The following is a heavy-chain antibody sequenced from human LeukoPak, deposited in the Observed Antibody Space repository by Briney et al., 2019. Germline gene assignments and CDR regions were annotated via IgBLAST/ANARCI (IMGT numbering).Heavy chain of an antibody. Sequence: SVKVSCKASGGTFSSYAISWVRQAPGQGLEWMGRIIPIFGTANYAQKFQGRVTITTDESTSTAYMELSSLRSEDTAVYYCARAFSSCSSTSRHWFDPWGQGTLVTVSS. CDR1: GGTFSSYA. CDR3: ARAFSSCSSTSRHWFDP. D-gene: IGHD2-2*01. J-gene: IGHJ5*02. V-gene: IGHV1-69*05. CDR2: IIPIFGTA.